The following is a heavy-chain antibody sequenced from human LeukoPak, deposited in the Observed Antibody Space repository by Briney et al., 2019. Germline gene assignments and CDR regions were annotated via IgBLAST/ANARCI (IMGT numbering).Heavy chain of an antibody. CDR3: ARHGGGNSWPFQH. J-gene: IGHJ1*01. D-gene: IGHD6-13*01. CDR1: GYDFSANW. CDR2: IYCGGSDT. V-gene: IGHV5-51*01. Sequence: GESLKISCKASGYDFSANWIGWVRQMPGKGLEWMGVIYCGGSDTRYSSSFQGQVTFSVGKSIKTVYLQWSSLKASDTAMYYCARHGGGNSWPFQHWGQGTLVTVSS.